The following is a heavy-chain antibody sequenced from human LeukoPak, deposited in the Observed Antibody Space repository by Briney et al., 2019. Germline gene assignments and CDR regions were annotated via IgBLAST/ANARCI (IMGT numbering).Heavy chain of an antibody. CDR1: GYTFTGYY. J-gene: IGHJ6*03. CDR2: INPSGGST. V-gene: IGHV1-46*01. CDR3: ARDVSYERGYYYYMDV. D-gene: IGHD2-8*01. Sequence: ASVKVSCKASGYTFTGYYMHWVRQAPGQGLDWVGIINPSGGSTSYAQKLQGRVTMITDTSTSTAYMELRSLRSDDTAVYYCARDVSYERGYYYYMDVWGKGTTVTISS.